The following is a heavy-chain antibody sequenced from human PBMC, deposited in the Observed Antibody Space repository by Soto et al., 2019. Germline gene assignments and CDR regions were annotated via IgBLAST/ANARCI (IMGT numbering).Heavy chain of an antibody. CDR1: GGPIISYY. D-gene: IGHD2-2*01. Sequence: PSETLSLTCTVSGGPIISYYWSWILQPPWKGLEWIGYIYYSGSTNYNPSLKSRVTISVDTSKNQFSLKLSSVTAADTAVYYCARGGGRYIVVVPAANNWFDPWGQGTLVTVSS. CDR2: IYYSGST. CDR3: ARGGGRYIVVVPAANNWFDP. J-gene: IGHJ5*02. V-gene: IGHV4-59*01.